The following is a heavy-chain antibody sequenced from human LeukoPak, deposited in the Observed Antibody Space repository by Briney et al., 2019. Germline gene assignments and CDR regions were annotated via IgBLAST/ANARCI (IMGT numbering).Heavy chain of an antibody. CDR1: GYSFTSYW. Sequence: GESRKISCKGSGYSFTSYWIGWVRQMPGKGLEWMGIIYPGDSDTRYSPSFQGQVTISADKSISTAYLQWSNLKAQDTDMYYCASAHGSGSYYNQLPAYYMDVWGKGTTVTVSS. CDR3: ASAHGSGSYYNQLPAYYMDV. CDR2: IYPGDSDT. D-gene: IGHD3-10*01. J-gene: IGHJ6*03. V-gene: IGHV5-51*01.